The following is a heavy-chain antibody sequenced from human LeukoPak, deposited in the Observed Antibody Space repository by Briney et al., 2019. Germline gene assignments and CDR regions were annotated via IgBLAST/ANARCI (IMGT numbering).Heavy chain of an antibody. D-gene: IGHD3-9*01. V-gene: IGHV1-69*13. CDR2: IIPIFGTA. J-gene: IGHJ5*02. CDR3: ASEFRGNYDILTGYYYWFDP. Sequence: VASVKVSCKASGGTFSSYAISWVRQAPGQGLEWMGGIIPIFGTANYAQKFQGRVTITADESTSTAYMELSSLRSEDTAVYYCASEFRGNYDILTGYYYWFDPWGQGTLVTVSS. CDR1: GGTFSSYA.